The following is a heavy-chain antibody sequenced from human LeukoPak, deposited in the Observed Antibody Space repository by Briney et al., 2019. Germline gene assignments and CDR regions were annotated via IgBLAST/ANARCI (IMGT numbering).Heavy chain of an antibody. CDR1: GFTFSSYG. D-gene: IGHD3-22*01. J-gene: IGHJ4*02. Sequence: GRSLRLSCAASGFTFSSYGMPWVRQAPGKGLEWVAVIWYDGSNKYYADSVKGRFTISRDNAKNSLYLQMNSLRAEDTAVYYCARSPTYYYDSSGYYYDDYWGQGTLVTVSS. CDR3: ARSPTYYYDSSGYYYDDY. V-gene: IGHV3-33*03. CDR2: IWYDGSNK.